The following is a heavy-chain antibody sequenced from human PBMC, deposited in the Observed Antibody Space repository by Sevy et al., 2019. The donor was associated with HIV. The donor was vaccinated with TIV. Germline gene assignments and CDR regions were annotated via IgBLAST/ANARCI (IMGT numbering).Heavy chain of an antibody. CDR2: IYYSGYP. CDR3: ASYNVGSY. D-gene: IGHD1-1*01. Sequence: SETLSLTCSVSGGSISSGNYYWSWIRQPPGKGLEWIGSIYYSGYPDYNPSLKSRATISVDTSKNEFSLNLISLTAADTAMYYCASYNVGSYWGQGTLVTVSS. J-gene: IGHJ4*02. V-gene: IGHV4-30-4*01. CDR1: GGSISSGNYY.